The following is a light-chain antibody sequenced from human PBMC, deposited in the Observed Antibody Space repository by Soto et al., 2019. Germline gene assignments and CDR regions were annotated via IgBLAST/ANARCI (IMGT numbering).Light chain of an antibody. J-gene: IGLJ3*02. CDR2: DVS. Sequence: QSALTQPASVSGSPGQSITISCTGTTNDVGSYNYVSWYQQHPGKAPKLIIFDVSHRPSGISNRFSGSKFGNTASLTISGLQAEDEADYYCNSYTNNGTQVFGGGTKLTVL. CDR1: TNDVGSYNY. CDR3: NSYTNNGTQV. V-gene: IGLV2-14*03.